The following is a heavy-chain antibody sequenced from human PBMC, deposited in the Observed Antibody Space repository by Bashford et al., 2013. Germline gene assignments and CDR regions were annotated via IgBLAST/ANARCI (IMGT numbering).Heavy chain of an antibody. D-gene: IGHD5-12*01. CDR1: GFSLSTSGVG. CDR2: IYWNDDK. CDR3: ARIQSGVATIRANWFDP. V-gene: IGHV2-5*01. Sequence: SGPTLVKPTQTLTLTCTFSGFSLSTSGVGVGWIRQPPGKALEWLALIYWNDDKRYSPSLKSRLTITKDTSKSQVVLTMTNMDPVDTATYYCARIQSGVATIRANWFDPWGQGTLVTVSS. J-gene: IGHJ5*02.